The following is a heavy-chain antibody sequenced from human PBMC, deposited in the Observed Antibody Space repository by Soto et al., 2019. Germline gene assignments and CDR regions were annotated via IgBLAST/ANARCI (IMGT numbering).Heavy chain of an antibody. D-gene: IGHD2-15*01. CDR3: ARRPHCSGGICYYGLDN. Sequence: ASVKVSCKASGYTFTNSDINWVRQAPGQGLEWMGWMNPDSGHAAYAQNFQGRVTLTTSTSTSTVYMEMRGLGSEDTAVYYCARRPHCSGGICYYGLDNWGQGTLVTVSS. CDR1: GYTFTNSD. V-gene: IGHV1-8*01. CDR2: MNPDSGHA. J-gene: IGHJ4*02.